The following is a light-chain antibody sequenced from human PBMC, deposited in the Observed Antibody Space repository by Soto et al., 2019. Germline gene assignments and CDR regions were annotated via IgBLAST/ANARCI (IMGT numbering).Light chain of an antibody. CDR3: QQLKSYPLT. CDR2: GAS. V-gene: IGKV1-9*01. Sequence: DIQLTQSPSFLSASVGDRVTIACRASQGISNSLAWYQHKPGKATNLLIYGASILQSGVPSRFSGSGSGTEFTLTISSLQPEDFASYYCQQLKSYPLTFGGGTKVDIK. J-gene: IGKJ4*01. CDR1: QGISNS.